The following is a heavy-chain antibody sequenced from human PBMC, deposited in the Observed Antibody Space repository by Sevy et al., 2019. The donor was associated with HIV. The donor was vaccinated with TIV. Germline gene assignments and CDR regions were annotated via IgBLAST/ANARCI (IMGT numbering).Heavy chain of an antibody. CDR1: GFTFSSYD. D-gene: IGHD2-8*01. CDR3: TRNGGAFDNGFDP. J-gene: IGHJ5*02. Sequence: GGSLRLSCTASGFTFSSYDMNWVRQGPGKGLEWVSKISSSGSSTYYADSVKGRFTISRDNAKNSLNLQMNSLRAEDTAVYYCTRNGGAFDNGFDPWGQGTLVTVSS. V-gene: IGHV3-48*03. CDR2: ISSSGSST.